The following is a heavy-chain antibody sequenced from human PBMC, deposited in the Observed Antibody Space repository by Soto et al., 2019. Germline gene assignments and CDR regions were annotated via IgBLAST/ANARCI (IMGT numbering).Heavy chain of an antibody. Sequence: PTLVNPTQTLTLTCTFSGFSLSTSGVGVGWIRQPPGKALEWLAFIYWNDDKRYSPSLKSRLIITKDTSKNQVVLTMTNMDPVYTATYYCAHRPKNYYYYGMDVWGQGTTVTV. V-gene: IGHV2-5*01. CDR2: IYWNDDK. J-gene: IGHJ6*02. CDR3: AHRPKNYYYYGMDV. CDR1: GFSLSTSGVG.